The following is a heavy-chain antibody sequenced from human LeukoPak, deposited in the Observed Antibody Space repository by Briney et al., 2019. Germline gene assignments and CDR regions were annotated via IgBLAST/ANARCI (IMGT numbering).Heavy chain of an antibody. D-gene: IGHD4-23*01. CDR3: AREADDYGGQGAFDI. CDR2: IYYSGST. V-gene: IGHV4-59*12. CDR1: GGSISSYY. J-gene: IGHJ3*02. Sequence: SETLSLTCTVSGGSISSYYWSWIRQPPGKGLEWIGYIYYSGSTNYNPSLKSRVTISVDTSKNHFSLKLSSVTAADTAVYYCAREADDYGGQGAFDIWGQGTMVTVSS.